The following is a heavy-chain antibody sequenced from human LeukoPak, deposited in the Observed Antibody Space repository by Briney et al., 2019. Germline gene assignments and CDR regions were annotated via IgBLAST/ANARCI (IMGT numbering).Heavy chain of an antibody. CDR3: VGGYSCGCFDY. J-gene: IGHJ4*02. V-gene: IGHV3-48*04. D-gene: IGHD5-18*01. CDR1: GFTFSSYS. Sequence: GGSLRLSCAASGFTFSSYSMNWVRQAPGKGLEWVSYISSSSSTIYYADSVKGRFTISRDNAKNSLYLQMNSLRAEDTAVYYCVGGYSCGCFDYWGQGTLVTVSS. CDR2: ISSSSSTI.